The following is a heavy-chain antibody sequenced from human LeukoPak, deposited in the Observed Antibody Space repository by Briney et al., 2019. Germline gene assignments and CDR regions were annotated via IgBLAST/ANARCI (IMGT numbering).Heavy chain of an antibody. J-gene: IGHJ3*02. V-gene: IGHV4-59*01. Sequence: SETLSLTCTVSGGSISRYYWSWIRQPPGEGLEWIGYIYYSGSTNYNPSLKSRVIISVDTSKNHFSLKVSSVSAADTAVYYWASITREAFDIWGQGTMVTVSS. CDR1: GGSISRYY. D-gene: IGHD3-10*01. CDR2: IYYSGST. CDR3: ASITREAFDI.